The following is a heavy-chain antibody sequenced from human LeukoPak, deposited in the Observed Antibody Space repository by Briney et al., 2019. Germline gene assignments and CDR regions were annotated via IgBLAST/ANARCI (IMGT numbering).Heavy chain of an antibody. CDR1: GFTFSSYA. CDR2: ISYDGSNK. V-gene: IGHV3-30-3*01. CDR3: ARDVSLDF. J-gene: IGHJ4*02. Sequence: GGSLRLSCAASGFTFSSYAMHWVRQAPGKGLEWVAVISYDGSNKYYADSVKGRFTISRDNSKNTLYLQMNSLRAEDTAVYYCARDVSLDFWGQGTLVTVSS.